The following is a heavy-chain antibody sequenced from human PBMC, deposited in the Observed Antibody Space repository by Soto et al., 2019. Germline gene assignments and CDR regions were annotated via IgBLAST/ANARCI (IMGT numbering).Heavy chain of an antibody. CDR1: GFICSGYA. J-gene: IGHJ1*01. D-gene: IGHD6-6*01. CDR3: ARENSRISPRLFQH. CDR2: ISPAGTNQ. V-gene: IGHV3-30-3*01. Sequence: PGGSLRLSCVASGFICSGYAMHWARQAPGKGLEWVALISPAGTNQYYADSAKGRFTISRDNSKNTLYLQMNSLRPEDTGLYYCARENSRISPRLFQHWGHGTLVTVSS.